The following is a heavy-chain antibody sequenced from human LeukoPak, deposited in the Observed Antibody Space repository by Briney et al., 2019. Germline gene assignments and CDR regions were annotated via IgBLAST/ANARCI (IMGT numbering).Heavy chain of an antibody. Sequence: SETLSLTCAVSGGSISSGGYSWSWIRQPPGKGLEWIGYIYYSGSTYYNPSLKSRVTISEDTSKNQFSLKPRSVTAADTAVYYCARGPRFGELLWHWFDPWGQGTLVTVSS. D-gene: IGHD3-10*01. CDR3: ARGPRFGELLWHWFDP. J-gene: IGHJ5*02. V-gene: IGHV4-30-4*07. CDR1: GGSISSGGYS. CDR2: IYYSGST.